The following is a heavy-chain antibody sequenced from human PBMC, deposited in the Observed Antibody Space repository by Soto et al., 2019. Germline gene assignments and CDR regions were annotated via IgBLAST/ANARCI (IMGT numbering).Heavy chain of an antibody. CDR1: GYTLTELS. V-gene: IGHV1-24*01. CDR2: FDPEQGKI. D-gene: IGHD3-10*01. Sequence: QVQLVQSGAEVKKPGASVKVSCKVSGYTLTELSIHWVRQAPGKGLEWMGGFDPEQGKIIYAQKFLGRVSMTEDTSTDTAYMELSSLRSVDTALYYGATTYLVEAFDIWGQGTMVSVSS. J-gene: IGHJ3*02. CDR3: ATTYLVEAFDI.